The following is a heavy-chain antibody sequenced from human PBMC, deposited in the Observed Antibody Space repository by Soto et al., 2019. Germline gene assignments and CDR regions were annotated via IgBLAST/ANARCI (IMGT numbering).Heavy chain of an antibody. CDR2: ISDSASTI. Sequence: GGSLRLSCAASGFTFSDYYMSWIRQAPGEGLEWLSYISDSASTIYYADSVKGRFTISRDNAKKSLYLHMNSLRAEDTAVYYCARYTAFVASGFFHPWGKAPLLTLS. D-gene: IGHD3-22*01. CDR3: ARYTAFVASGFFHP. CDR1: GFTFSDYY. J-gene: IGHJ5*02. V-gene: IGHV3-11*01.